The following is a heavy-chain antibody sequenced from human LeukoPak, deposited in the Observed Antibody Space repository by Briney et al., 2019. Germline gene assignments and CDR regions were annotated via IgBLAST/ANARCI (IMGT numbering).Heavy chain of an antibody. CDR2: INHSGST. CDR3: ARVYDYGDPLFDY. D-gene: IGHD4-17*01. Sequence: PSETLSLTCAVYGGSFSGYYWNWIRQPPGKGLEWIGEINHSGSTNYNPSLKSRVTISVDTSKNQFSLKLSSVTAADTAVYYCARVYDYGDPLFDYWGQGTLVTVSS. J-gene: IGHJ4*02. CDR1: GGSFSGYY. V-gene: IGHV4-34*01.